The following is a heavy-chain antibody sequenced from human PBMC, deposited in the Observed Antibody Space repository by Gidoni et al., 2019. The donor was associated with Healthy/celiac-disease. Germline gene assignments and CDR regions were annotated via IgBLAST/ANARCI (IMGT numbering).Heavy chain of an antibody. J-gene: IGHJ6*03. CDR3: AHENYYYYYMDV. V-gene: IGHV3-9*01. Sequence: EVQLVESGGGLVQPGRSLRLSCADYGFTFDEYDMHWVRQAPGKGLECVSGISWNRGSIGYADSVKRRFTISRDNAKNSLYLQMNSLRAEDTALYYCAHENYYYYYMDVWGKGSTVTVSS. CDR2: ISWNRGSI. CDR1: GFTFDEYD.